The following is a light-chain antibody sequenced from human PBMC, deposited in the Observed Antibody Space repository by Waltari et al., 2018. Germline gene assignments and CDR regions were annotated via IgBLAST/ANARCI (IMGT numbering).Light chain of an antibody. Sequence: QSALTKPASVSGTPGQSITLSCTGTTSDAGNYNLVSWYQHHPGKAPKLIICEVIKRPSGVSDRFSGSKSGNTASLTISGLQAEDEADYYCCSYAGSGTYIFGTGTKVTVL. CDR2: EVI. J-gene: IGLJ1*01. V-gene: IGLV2-23*02. CDR3: CSYAGSGTYI. CDR1: TSDAGNYNL.